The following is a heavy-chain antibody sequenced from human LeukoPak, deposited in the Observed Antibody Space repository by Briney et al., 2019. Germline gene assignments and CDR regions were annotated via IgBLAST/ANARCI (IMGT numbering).Heavy chain of an antibody. V-gene: IGHV3-7*03. CDR2: IKQDETEK. J-gene: IGHJ5*02. CDR1: GFTFSNFW. D-gene: IGHD5-18*01. CDR3: ARGGGYSNADNWFDP. Sequence: GGSLRLSCTASGFTFSNFWMGWVRQAPGKGLEWVANIKQDETEKFYLGSVKGRFTISRDNAKNSLYLQMNSLRVEDTALYYCARGGGYSNADNWFDPWGQGTLVTVSS.